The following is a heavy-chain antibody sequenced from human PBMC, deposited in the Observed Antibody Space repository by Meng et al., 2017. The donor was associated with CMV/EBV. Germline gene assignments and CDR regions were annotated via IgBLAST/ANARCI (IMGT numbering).Heavy chain of an antibody. Sequence: QVQLQESGPGLVKPSENLSFTCTVPGGSISSYYWSWIRQPAGKGLEWIGRIYTSGSTNYNPSLKSRVTMSVDTSKNQFSLKLSSVTAADTAVYYCARGGSGYDLIGYFDLWGRGTLVTVYS. CDR1: GGSISSYY. J-gene: IGHJ2*01. CDR3: ARGGSGYDLIGYFDL. D-gene: IGHD5-12*01. V-gene: IGHV4-4*07. CDR2: IYTSGST.